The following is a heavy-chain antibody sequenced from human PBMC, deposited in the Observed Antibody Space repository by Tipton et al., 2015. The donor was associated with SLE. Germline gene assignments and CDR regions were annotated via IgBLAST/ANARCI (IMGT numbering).Heavy chain of an antibody. CDR2: IYYSGST. J-gene: IGHJ3*01. V-gene: IGHV4-59*01. CDR3: AGLYCSSTSCYSSAFDV. D-gene: IGHD2-2*01. Sequence: TLSLTCTVSGGSISSYYWSWIRQPPGRGLEWIGYIYYSGSTNYNPSLKSRVTISVDTSKNQFSLKLSSVTAADTAVYYCAGLYCSSTSCYSSAFDVWGQGTMVTVSS. CDR1: GGSISSYY.